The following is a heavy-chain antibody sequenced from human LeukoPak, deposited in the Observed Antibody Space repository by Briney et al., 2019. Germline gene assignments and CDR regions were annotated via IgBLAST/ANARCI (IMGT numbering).Heavy chain of an antibody. CDR3: ARTLGDGRLAVAHDY. J-gene: IGHJ4*02. V-gene: IGHV3-30*04. CDR1: GFTFSSYA. CDR2: ISYDGSNK. D-gene: IGHD6-19*01. Sequence: GGSLRLSCAASGFTFSSYAMHWVRQAPGKGLEWVAVISYDGSNKYYADSVKGRFTISRDNSKNTLYLQMNSLRAEDTAVYYCARTLGDGRLAVAHDYWGQGTLVTVSS.